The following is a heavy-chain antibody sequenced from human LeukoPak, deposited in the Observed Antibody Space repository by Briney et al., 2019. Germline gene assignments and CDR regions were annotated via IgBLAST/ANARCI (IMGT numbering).Heavy chain of an antibody. CDR2: IYYSGST. J-gene: IGHJ4*02. CDR3: ARGFHDSRLIDY. V-gene: IGHV4-31*03. CDR1: GGSISSGGYY. Sequence: SETLSLTCTVSGGSISSGGYYWSWIRQHPGKGLGWIGYIYYSGSTYYNPSLKSRVTISVDTSKNQFSLKLSSVTAADTAVYYCARGFHDSRLIDYWGQGTLVTVSP. D-gene: IGHD3-22*01.